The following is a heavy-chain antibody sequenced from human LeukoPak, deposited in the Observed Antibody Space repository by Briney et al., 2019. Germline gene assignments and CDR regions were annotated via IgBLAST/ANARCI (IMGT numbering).Heavy chain of an antibody. CDR3: ARRYDSSGYYYGSRAFDI. D-gene: IGHD3-22*01. J-gene: IGHJ3*02. CDR1: GYSFTSYW. CDR2: IYPGDSDT. Sequence: GESLKISCKGSGYSFTSYWIGWVRQMPGKGLEWMGIIYPGDSDTRYSPSFQGQVTISADKSISTAYLQWSSLKASDTAMYYCARRYDSSGYYYGSRAFDIWGQGTMVTVSS. V-gene: IGHV5-51*01.